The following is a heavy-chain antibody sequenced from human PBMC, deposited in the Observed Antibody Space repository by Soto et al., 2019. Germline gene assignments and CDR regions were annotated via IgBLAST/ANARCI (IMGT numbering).Heavy chain of an antibody. D-gene: IGHD3-22*01. Sequence: QVYLVQSGAEVKKPGSSVKVSCKALRGTFTNYAFSWVRQAPGQGLEWMGGIMPFFGSGNYAQKFQGRINITADESTSSVYLELTSLRSEDTAVYYCARDRAGYYSHFVYWGQGTLVPVSS. CDR3: ARDRAGYYSHFVY. CDR1: RGTFTNYA. J-gene: IGHJ4*02. CDR2: IMPFFGSG. V-gene: IGHV1-69*01.